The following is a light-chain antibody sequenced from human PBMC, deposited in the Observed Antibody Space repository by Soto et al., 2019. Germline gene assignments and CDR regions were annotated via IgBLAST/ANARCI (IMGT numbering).Light chain of an antibody. CDR3: AAWDGSLQTWV. V-gene: IGLV1-44*01. CDR1: SSNIGSNI. Sequence: QSVLTQPPSASGTPGQRVTISCSGSSSNIGSNIVNWYQQLPGTAPKLLIYTNNQRPSGVPDRFSDSKSGTSASLAISGLQSEDEGDYYCAAWDGSLQTWVFGGGTKVTVL. J-gene: IGLJ3*02. CDR2: TNN.